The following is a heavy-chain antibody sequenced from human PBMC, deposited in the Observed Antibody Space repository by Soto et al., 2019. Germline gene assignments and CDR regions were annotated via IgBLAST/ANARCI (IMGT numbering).Heavy chain of an antibody. V-gene: IGHV2-70*11. CDR1: GFSLSTSGMC. CDR2: IDWDDDK. Sequence: SGPTLVIPTQTLTLTCTFSGFSLSTSGMCVSWIRQPPGKALEWLARIDWDDDKYYSISLKTRLTISKDTSKNQVVLTMTNMDPVDTATYYCARLTLLNWNRRTSCFDPWGQGTLVTVSP. D-gene: IGHD1-1*01. CDR3: ARLTLLNWNRRTSCFDP. J-gene: IGHJ5*02.